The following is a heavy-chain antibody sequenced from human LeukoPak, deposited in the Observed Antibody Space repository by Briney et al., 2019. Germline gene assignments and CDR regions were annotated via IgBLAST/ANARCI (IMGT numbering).Heavy chain of an antibody. CDR1: GGSFSGYY. Sequence: SETLSLTCAVYGGSFSGYYWSWIRQPPGKGLEWIGEINHSGSTNYNPSLKSRVTISVDTSKNQFSLKLSSVTAADMAVYYCARDRVAARLSGYMDVWGKGTTVTVSS. V-gene: IGHV4-34*01. J-gene: IGHJ6*03. D-gene: IGHD6-6*01. CDR3: ARDRVAARLSGYMDV. CDR2: INHSGST.